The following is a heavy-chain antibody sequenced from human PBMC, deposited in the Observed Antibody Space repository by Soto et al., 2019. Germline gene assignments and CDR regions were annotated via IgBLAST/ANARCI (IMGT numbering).Heavy chain of an antibody. J-gene: IGHJ4*02. V-gene: IGHV1-69*13. D-gene: IGHD3-10*01. CDR3: ARATTMVRGVIAHFDY. CDR1: GGTFSSYA. CDR2: IIPIFGTA. Sequence: VKVSCKASGGTFSSYAISWVRQAPGQGLEWMGGIIPIFGTANYAQKFQGRVTITADESTSTAYMELSSLRSEDTAVYYCARATTMVRGVIAHFDYWGQGTLVTVSS.